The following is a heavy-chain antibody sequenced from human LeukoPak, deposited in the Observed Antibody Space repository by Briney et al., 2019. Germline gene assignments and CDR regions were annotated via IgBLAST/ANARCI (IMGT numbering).Heavy chain of an antibody. CDR1: GFTVSSNY. D-gene: IGHD6-13*01. V-gene: IGHV3-53*01. Sequence: GGSLRLSCAASGFTVSSNYMSWVRQAPGKGLEWVSVIYSGGSTYYADSVKGRFTISRDNSKNTLYLQMNSLRAEDTAVYYCARGQRKIAADGHGMDVWGQGTTVTVSS. CDR3: ARGQRKIAADGHGMDV. CDR2: IYSGGST. J-gene: IGHJ6*02.